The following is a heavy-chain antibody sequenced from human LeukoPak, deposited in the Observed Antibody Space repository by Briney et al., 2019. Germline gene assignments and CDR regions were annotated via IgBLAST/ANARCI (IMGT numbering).Heavy chain of an antibody. J-gene: IGHJ3*02. Sequence: SETLSLTCTVSGGSIRSYYWSWIRQPAGKGLEWIGRIYTSGSTNYSPSLKSRVTMSVDTSKNQFSLKLSSVTAADTAMYYCARDPGYYGSGTRGAFDIWGQGTMVTVSS. CDR3: ARDPGYYGSGTRGAFDI. CDR1: GGSIRSYY. V-gene: IGHV4-4*07. CDR2: IYTSGST. D-gene: IGHD3-10*01.